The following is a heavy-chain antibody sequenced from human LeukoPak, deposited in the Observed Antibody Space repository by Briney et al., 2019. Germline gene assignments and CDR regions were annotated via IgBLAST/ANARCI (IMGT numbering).Heavy chain of an antibody. CDR3: AIGLVGSGSYIPYGMAV. Sequence: GAPVKVSCKVSGYTLTELSMHWVRQAPGKGLEWMGGFDPEDGETIYAQKFQGRVTMTEDTSTDTAYMELSSLRSEDTAVYYCAIGLVGSGSYIPYGMAVWGQGTTVTVSS. D-gene: IGHD3-10*01. J-gene: IGHJ6*02. CDR2: FDPEDGET. CDR1: GYTLTELS. V-gene: IGHV1-24*01.